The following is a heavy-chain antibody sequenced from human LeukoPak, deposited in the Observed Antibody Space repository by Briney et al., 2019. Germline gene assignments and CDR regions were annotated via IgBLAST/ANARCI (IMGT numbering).Heavy chain of an antibody. Sequence: WDTLSLPCTVSGHSISSFYWNWIRQSPGKGLDWVGYKLYSGTTNYNPSLKSRVTISVDTSKSQFSLNLNSVTAADTAIYYCATGPSRYYFDYWGQGSLVTVSS. J-gene: IGHJ4*02. D-gene: IGHD2-15*01. CDR3: ATGPSRYYFDY. CDR1: GHSISSFY. V-gene: IGHV4-59*07. CDR2: KLYSGTT.